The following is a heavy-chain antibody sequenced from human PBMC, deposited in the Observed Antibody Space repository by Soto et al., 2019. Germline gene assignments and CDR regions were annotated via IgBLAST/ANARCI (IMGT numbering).Heavy chain of an antibody. Sequence: GGSLRLSCAASGLTVSDNYMSWVRQAPGKGLEWVSAIYSIGTTSYADSVKGRFTISRDNAKNTLYLQMNSLRAEDTAVYYCARGGIEYSSSPYYFDYWGQGTLVTVSS. J-gene: IGHJ4*02. CDR1: GLTVSDNY. D-gene: IGHD6-6*01. V-gene: IGHV3-66*01. CDR2: IYSIGTT. CDR3: ARGGIEYSSSPYYFDY.